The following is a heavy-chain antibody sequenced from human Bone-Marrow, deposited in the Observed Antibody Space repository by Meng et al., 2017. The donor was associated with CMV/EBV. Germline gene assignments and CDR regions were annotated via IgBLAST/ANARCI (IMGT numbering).Heavy chain of an antibody. D-gene: IGHD7-27*01. Sequence: GESLKISCTVSGVTFGDYAMSWVRQAPGKGLGWVGLIRSKTYGGTSAYAASVEGRFTITRDDSRSIASLQMAGLKIEDTAVYYCRLGFSPWGQGTLVTVSS. CDR1: GVTFGDYA. V-gene: IGHV3-49*04. CDR3: RLGFSP. J-gene: IGHJ5*02. CDR2: IRSKTYGGTS.